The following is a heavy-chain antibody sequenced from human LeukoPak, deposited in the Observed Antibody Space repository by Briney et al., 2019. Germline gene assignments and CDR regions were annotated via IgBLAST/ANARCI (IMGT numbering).Heavy chain of an antibody. CDR1: GGSISSGGYY. J-gene: IGHJ4*02. CDR3: ARDYDTGYSGYGLDY. V-gene: IGHV4-31*03. CDR2: IYYSGST. D-gene: IGHD5-12*01. Sequence: SETLSLTCTVPGGSISSGGYYWSWIRQHPGKGLEWIGYIYYSGSTYYNPSLKSRVTISVDTSKNQFSLKLSSVTVADTAVYYCARDYDTGYSGYGLDYWGQGTLVTVSS.